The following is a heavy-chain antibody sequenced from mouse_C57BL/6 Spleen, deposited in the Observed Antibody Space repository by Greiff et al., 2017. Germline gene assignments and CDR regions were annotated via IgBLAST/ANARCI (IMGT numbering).Heavy chain of an antibody. CDR2: INPYNGGT. D-gene: IGHD1-1*01. V-gene: IGHV1-19*01. CDR1: GYTFTDYY. Sequence: VQLQQSGPVLVKPGASVKMSCKASGYTFTDYYMNWVKQSHGKSLEWIGVINPYNGGTSYNQKFKGKATLPVDTSSSTAYMELNSLTSEDAAVYYCARGGYYGSSYGDAMDDWGQGTSVTVSS. J-gene: IGHJ4*01. CDR3: ARGGYYGSSYGDAMDD.